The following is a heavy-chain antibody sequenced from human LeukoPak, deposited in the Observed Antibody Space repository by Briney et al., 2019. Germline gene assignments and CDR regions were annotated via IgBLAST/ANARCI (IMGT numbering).Heavy chain of an antibody. D-gene: IGHD3-22*01. CDR2: IWYDGSNK. J-gene: IGHJ3*01. CDR3: AKAYYDSSGSISPL. V-gene: IGHV3-33*06. Sequence: GGSLRLSCAASGFTFSSYGMHWVRQAPGKGLEWVAVIWYDGSNKYYADSVKGRFTISRDNSKNTLYLQMNSLRAEDTAVYYCAKAYYDSSGSISPLWGQGTMVTVSS. CDR1: GFTFSSYG.